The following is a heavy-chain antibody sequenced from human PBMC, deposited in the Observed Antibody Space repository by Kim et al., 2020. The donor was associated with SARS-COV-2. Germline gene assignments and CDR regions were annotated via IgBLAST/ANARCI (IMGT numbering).Heavy chain of an antibody. CDR1: EYTFTTYY. V-gene: IGHV1-46*01. J-gene: IGHJ4*02. CDR2: INPSGGTT. D-gene: IGHD6-6*01. CDR3: ARGGDSSSSEDYFDY. Sequence: ASVKVSCKAYEYTFTTYYIHWVRQAPGQGLEWMGMINPSGGTTSYAQKFQDRVTMTRDTSTTTVYMELSNLKFEDTAVYYCARGGDSSSSEDYFDYWGQGTLVSVSS.